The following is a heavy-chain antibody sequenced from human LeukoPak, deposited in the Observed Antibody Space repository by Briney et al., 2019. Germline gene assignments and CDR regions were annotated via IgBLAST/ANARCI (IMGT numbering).Heavy chain of an antibody. CDR2: INPSGGST. V-gene: IGHV1-46*01. J-gene: IGHJ4*02. CDR3: ARDHGSAYYRAPRH. Sequence: GASVKVSCKASGYIFTNYYMHWVRQAPGQGLEWMGTINPSGGSTTYAQKFQGRVTMTRDTSTSTVYMELSSLRSEDMAVYYCARDHGSAYYRAPRHWGQGTLVTVSS. CDR1: GYIFTNYY. D-gene: IGHD3-10*01.